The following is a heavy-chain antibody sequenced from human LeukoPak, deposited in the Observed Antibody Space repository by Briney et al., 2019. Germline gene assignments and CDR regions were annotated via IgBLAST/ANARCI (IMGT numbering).Heavy chain of an antibody. CDR1: GYTFTSYY. D-gene: IGHD5-18*01. CDR2: INPSGGST. J-gene: IGHJ4*02. Sequence: GASVKVSCKASGYTFTSYYMHWVRQAPGQGLEWMGIINPSGGSTSYAQKFQGRVTMTRDTSTSTVYIELSSLRSEDTAVYYCARDLFLRGYDGGIDYWGQGTLVTVSS. V-gene: IGHV1-46*01. CDR3: ARDLFLRGYDGGIDY.